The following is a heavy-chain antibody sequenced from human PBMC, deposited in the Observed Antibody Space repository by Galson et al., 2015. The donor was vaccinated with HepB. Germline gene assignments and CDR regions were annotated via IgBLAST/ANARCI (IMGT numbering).Heavy chain of an antibody. J-gene: IGHJ4*02. V-gene: IGHV4-39*07. D-gene: IGHD1-26*01. CDR2: LYYSGRT. CDR1: GASINSSDYF. CDR3: AKTGSKWDYFDN. Sequence: ETLSLTCTISGASINSSDYFWGWIRQPPGKGLEWIGSLYYSGRTYYKPSLKSRVTISLDTSQTQFSLKLTSVTAADTAVYYCAKTGSKWDYFDNWGQGTLVTVSS.